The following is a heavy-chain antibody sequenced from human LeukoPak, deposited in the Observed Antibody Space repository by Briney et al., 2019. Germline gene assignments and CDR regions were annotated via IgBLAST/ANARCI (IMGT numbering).Heavy chain of an antibody. J-gene: IGHJ4*02. D-gene: IGHD1-26*01. V-gene: IGHV1-18*01. CDR1: VYTFTSYG. CDR2: ISVELEKT. CDR3: ARGWWELPFDY. Sequence: SVKVSCKASVYTFTSYGIRWVRQAPGQGLEWMGWISVELEKTNYAQKLQGRVTMTTDTSTSTAYMELRSLRSDDTAVYYCARGWWELPFDYWGQGTLV.